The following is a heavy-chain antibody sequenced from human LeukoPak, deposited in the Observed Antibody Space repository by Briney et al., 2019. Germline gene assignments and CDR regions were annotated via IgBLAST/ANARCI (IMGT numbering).Heavy chain of an antibody. J-gene: IGHJ5*02. CDR1: GYTFMNYD. V-gene: IGHV1-8*01. Sequence: ASVKVSCKASGYTFMNYDINWARQATGQGLEWMGWMNPNTGDTGYAQKLQGRVTMTTDTSTSTAYMELRSLRSDDTAVYYCARVNTMVRGVMTNWFDPWGQGTLVTVSS. CDR2: MNPNTGDT. D-gene: IGHD3-10*01. CDR3: ARVNTMVRGVMTNWFDP.